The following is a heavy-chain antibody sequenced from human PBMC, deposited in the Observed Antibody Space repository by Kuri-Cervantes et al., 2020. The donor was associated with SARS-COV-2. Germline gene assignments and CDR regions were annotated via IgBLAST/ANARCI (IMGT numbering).Heavy chain of an antibody. V-gene: IGHV4-39*01. Sequence: SETLSLTCTVSGGSISSTSSCWGWIRQPPGKGLECIGTIYYGGSTYYNPSLKSRITISVDTSKNQFSLRLSSVTAADTAVYYCARHATGYSSSSYLGYYAMDVWGKGTTVTVSS. CDR3: ARHATGYSSSSYLGYYAMDV. CDR1: GGSISSTSSC. J-gene: IGHJ6*04. D-gene: IGHD6-13*01. CDR2: IYYGGST.